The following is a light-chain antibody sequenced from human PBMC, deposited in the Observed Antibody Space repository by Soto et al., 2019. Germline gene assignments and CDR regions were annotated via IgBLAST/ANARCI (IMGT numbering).Light chain of an antibody. CDR2: GAS. J-gene: IGKJ3*01. CDR1: ETVATN. CDR3: QQYNAWPSHLT. Sequence: VMSQSPATLSVSPGERATLSCWASETVATNLAWYQQKPGQAHRLLISGASTRAAGIPARFSGSGSGTEFTLTISSLQSEDFAVYYCQQYNAWPSHLTFGPGTKVDI. V-gene: IGKV3-15*01.